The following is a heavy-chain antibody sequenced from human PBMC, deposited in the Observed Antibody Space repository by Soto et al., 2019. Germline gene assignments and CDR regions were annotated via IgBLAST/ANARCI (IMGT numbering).Heavy chain of an antibody. CDR1: GDSISSYY. CDR2: IYYSGST. CDR3: ARDFSGYTGGDY. V-gene: IGHV4-30-4*08. J-gene: IGHJ4*02. Sequence: SGTLGVTCTVSGDSISSYYWSWIRQPPGKGLEWIGYIYYSGSTYYNPSLKSRVTISVDTSKNQFSLKMSSVTAADTAVYYCARDFSGYTGGDYWGQGTLVTV. D-gene: IGHD5-12*01.